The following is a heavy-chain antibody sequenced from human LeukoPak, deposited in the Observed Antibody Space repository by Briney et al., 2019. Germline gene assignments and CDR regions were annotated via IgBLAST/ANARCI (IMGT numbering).Heavy chain of an antibody. D-gene: IGHD3-10*01. Sequence: KPSQTLSLTCTVSGGSISSGSYDWSWIRQPAGKGLEWIGRIYTSGSTNYNPSLKSRVPISVDTSKNQFSLKLSSVTAADTAVYYCARAPFLWFGELVPVGYYYYMDVWGKGTSVTVSS. V-gene: IGHV4-61*02. CDR2: IYTSGST. CDR3: ARAPFLWFGELVPVGYYYYMDV. CDR1: GGSISSGSYD. J-gene: IGHJ6*03.